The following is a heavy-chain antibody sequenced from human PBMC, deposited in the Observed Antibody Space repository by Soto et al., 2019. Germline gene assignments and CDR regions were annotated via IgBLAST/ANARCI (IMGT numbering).Heavy chain of an antibody. CDR2: VFYTGFT. D-gene: IGHD1-20*01. Sequence: SETLSLTCTVTGDSINSRSYYWGWLRQSPGKGPEWIGSVFYTGFTSYNPSLESRVSVSVDTSKNQFSLKVSGVSAADTAVYYCATSQKGYNWNYFDHWGQGALVTVSS. J-gene: IGHJ4*02. CDR3: ATSQKGYNWNYFDH. V-gene: IGHV4-39*01. CDR1: GDSINSRSYY.